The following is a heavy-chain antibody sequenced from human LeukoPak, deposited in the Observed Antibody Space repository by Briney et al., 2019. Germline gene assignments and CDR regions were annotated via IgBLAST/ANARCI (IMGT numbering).Heavy chain of an antibody. Sequence: GGSLRLSCAASGFTFSSYAMHWVRQAPGKGLEWVAVISYDGSNKFYADSVKGRFTISRDNSKNTLYLQMNSLRAEDPAVYYCARAYSYGGFDYWGQGTLVTVSS. CDR2: ISYDGSNK. D-gene: IGHD5-18*01. CDR3: ARAYSYGGFDY. V-gene: IGHV3-30*04. CDR1: GFTFSSYA. J-gene: IGHJ4*02.